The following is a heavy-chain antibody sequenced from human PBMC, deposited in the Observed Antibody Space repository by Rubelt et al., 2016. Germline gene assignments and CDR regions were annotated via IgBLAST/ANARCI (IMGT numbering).Heavy chain of an antibody. V-gene: IGHV3-11*01. J-gene: IGHJ4*02. D-gene: IGHD3-10*01. CDR3: ARRAGFDY. CDR2: ISGSGEST. Sequence: GWVSVISGSGESTYYADSVKGRFTISRDNAKNSLYLQMNSLRAEDTAVYYCARRAGFDYWGQGTPVTVSS.